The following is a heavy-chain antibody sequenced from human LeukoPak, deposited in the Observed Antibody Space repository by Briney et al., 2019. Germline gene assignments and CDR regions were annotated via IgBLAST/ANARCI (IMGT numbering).Heavy chain of an antibody. CDR2: ISSSSSYI. J-gene: IGHJ3*02. D-gene: IGHD3-3*01. CDR3: ARDRVAYFTHDAFDI. CDR1: GFTFSSYS. V-gene: IGHV3-21*01. Sequence: GGSLRLSCAASGFTFSSYSMNWVRQAPGKGLEWVSSISSSSSYIYYADSVKGRFTISRDNAKNSLYLQMNSLRAEDTAVYYCARDRVAYFTHDAFDIWGQGTMVTVSS.